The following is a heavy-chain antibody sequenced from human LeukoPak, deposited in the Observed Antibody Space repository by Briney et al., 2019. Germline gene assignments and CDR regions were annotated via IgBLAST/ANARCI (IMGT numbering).Heavy chain of an antibody. CDR1: GFTFSSYG. CDR3: ARRGHGYGSPFGY. J-gene: IGHJ4*02. CDR2: IYPNGNT. V-gene: IGHV3-66*04. Sequence: GGSLRLSCAASGFTFSSYGMHWVRQAPGKGLEWVSMIYPNGNTFYTDSVKGRFTISRDNSKNTLDLQMSSLRAEDTAVYYCARRGHGYGSPFGYWGQGTLVTVSS. D-gene: IGHD5-18*01.